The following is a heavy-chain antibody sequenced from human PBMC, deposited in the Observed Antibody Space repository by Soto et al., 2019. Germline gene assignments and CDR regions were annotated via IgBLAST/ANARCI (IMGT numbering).Heavy chain of an antibody. CDR1: GFTFSSYA. CDR3: AKDPYGEIDY. V-gene: IGHV3-23*01. CDR2: ISGSGGST. J-gene: IGHJ4*02. Sequence: EVQLLESGGGLVQPGGSLRLSCAASGFTFSSYAMSWVRQAPGKGLEWVSAISGSGGSTYYADSVKGRVTISRDNPKNTLYLQMNSLRAEDTAVHYCAKDPYGEIDYWGQGTLVTVSS. D-gene: IGHD4-17*01.